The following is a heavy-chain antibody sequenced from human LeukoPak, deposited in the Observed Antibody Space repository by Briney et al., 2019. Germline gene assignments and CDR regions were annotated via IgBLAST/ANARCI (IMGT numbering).Heavy chain of an antibody. J-gene: IGHJ3*02. D-gene: IGHD3-22*01. CDR3: ARDSFSYDSSGRDAFDI. Sequence: ASVKVSRKASGYTFTSYGISWVRQAPGQGLEWMGWISAYNGNTNYAQKLQGRVTMTTDTSTSTAYMELRSLRSDDTAVYYCARDSFSYDSSGRDAFDIWGQGTMVTVSS. CDR2: ISAYNGNT. CDR1: GYTFTSYG. V-gene: IGHV1-18*01.